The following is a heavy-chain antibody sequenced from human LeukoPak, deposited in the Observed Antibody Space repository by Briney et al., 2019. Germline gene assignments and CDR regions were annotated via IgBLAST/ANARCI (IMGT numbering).Heavy chain of an antibody. CDR3: ARVWYYDILTGYPPFDY. V-gene: IGHV3-74*01. J-gene: IGHJ4*02. CDR2: INSDGSST. Sequence: PGGSLRLSCAASGFTFSSYWMHWVRQAPGKGLVWVSRINSDGSSTSYADSVKGRLTISRDNAKNTLYLQMNSLRAEDTAVYYCARVWYYDILTGYPPFDYWGQGTLVTVSS. D-gene: IGHD3-9*01. CDR1: GFTFSSYW.